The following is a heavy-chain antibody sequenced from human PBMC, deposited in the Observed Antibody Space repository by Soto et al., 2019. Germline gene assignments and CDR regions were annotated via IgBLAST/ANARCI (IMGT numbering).Heavy chain of an antibody. J-gene: IGHJ6*02. V-gene: IGHV3-23*01. CDR3: ARDRYCSGGSCYVAYYYGMDV. Sequence: PGGSLRLSCAASGFTFSSYAMSWVRQAPGKGLEWVSAISGSGGSTYYADSVKGRFTISRDNSKNTLYLQMNSLRAEDTAVYYCARDRYCSGGSCYVAYYYGMDVWGQGTTVTVSS. D-gene: IGHD2-15*01. CDR2: ISGSGGST. CDR1: GFTFSSYA.